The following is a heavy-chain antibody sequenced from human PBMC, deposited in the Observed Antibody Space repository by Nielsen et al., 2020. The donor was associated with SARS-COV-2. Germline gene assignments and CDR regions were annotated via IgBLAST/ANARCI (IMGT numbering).Heavy chain of an antibody. CDR2: IKSKTDGGTT. V-gene: IGHV3-15*01. CDR3: TTSPGITMVVVVITLNDY. D-gene: IGHD3-22*01. Sequence: WIRQPPGKGLEWVGRIKSKTDGGTTDYAAPVKGRFTISRDDSKNTLYPQMNSLKTEDTAVYYCTTSPGITMVVVVITLNDYWGQGTLVTVSS. J-gene: IGHJ4*02.